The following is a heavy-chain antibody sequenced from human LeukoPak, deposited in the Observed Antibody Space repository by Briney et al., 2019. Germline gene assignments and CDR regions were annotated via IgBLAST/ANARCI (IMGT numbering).Heavy chain of an antibody. V-gene: IGHV3-30*04. CDR1: GFTFSSYA. D-gene: IGHD5-18*01. CDR3: ARDEGPIQLWPYYFDY. CDR2: ISYDGSNK. Sequence: GGSLRLSCAASGFTFSSYAMHWVRQAPGKGLEWVAVISYDGSNKYYADSVKGRFTISRDNSKNTLYLQMNSLRAEDAAVYYCARDEGPIQLWPYYFDYWGQGTLVTVSS. J-gene: IGHJ4*02.